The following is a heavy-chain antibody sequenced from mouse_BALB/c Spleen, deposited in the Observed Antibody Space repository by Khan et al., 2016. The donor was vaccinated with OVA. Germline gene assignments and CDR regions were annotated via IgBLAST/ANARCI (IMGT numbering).Heavy chain of an antibody. J-gene: IGHJ3*01. CDR1: GFTFSNYA. V-gene: IGHV5-6-5*01. CDR3: ARDYWFTY. Sequence: EVELVESGGDLVKPGGSLKLSCAASGFTFSNYAMSWVRQTPEKRLEWVASISSGGTTYFPDSVQGRFTISRDNGRNILYLQMISLRSEDTAMYYCARDYWFTYWGQGTLVTVSA. CDR2: ISSGGTT.